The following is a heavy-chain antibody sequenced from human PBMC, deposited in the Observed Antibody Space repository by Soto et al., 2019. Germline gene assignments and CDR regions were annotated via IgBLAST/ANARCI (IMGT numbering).Heavy chain of an antibody. CDR2: IIPIFGTA. CDR3: ARDPAGIAARRVGGYYYYGMDV. Sequence: ASVKVSCKASGGTFSSYAISWVRQAPGQGLEWMGGIIPIFGTANYAQKFQGRVTITADESTSTAYMELSSLRSEDTAVYYCARDPAGIAARRVGGYYYYGMDVWGQGTTVTVSS. V-gene: IGHV1-69*13. CDR1: GGTFSSYA. D-gene: IGHD6-6*01. J-gene: IGHJ6*02.